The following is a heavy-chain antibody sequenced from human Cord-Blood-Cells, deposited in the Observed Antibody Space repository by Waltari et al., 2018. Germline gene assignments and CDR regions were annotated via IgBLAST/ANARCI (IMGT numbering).Heavy chain of an antibody. CDR3: ARGGSSGSYNDAFDI. Sequence: QVQLVQSGAAVTKPGSSVKVSCKASGSTFSSYAISRVRQAPGQGLEWMGGIIPIFGTANYAQKFQGRVTITADNSTSTAYMELSSLRSEDTAVYYCARGGSSGSYNDAFDIWGQGTMVTVSS. CDR2: IIPIFGTA. D-gene: IGHD1-26*01. J-gene: IGHJ3*02. V-gene: IGHV1-69*06. CDR1: GSTFSSYA.